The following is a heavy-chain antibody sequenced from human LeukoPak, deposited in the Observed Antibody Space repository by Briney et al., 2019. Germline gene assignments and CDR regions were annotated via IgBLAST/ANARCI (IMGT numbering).Heavy chain of an antibody. CDR1: GYTFTGYY. V-gene: IGHV1-2*04. J-gene: IGHJ4*02. CDR2: INPNSGGT. D-gene: IGHD5-18*01. Sequence: ASVKVSCKASGYTFTGYYMHWVRQAPGQGLEWMGWINPNSGGTNYAQKFQGWVTMTRDTSISTAYMELNSLTSEDTAVYYCAKNVRDTGTFDYWGQGTLVTVSS. CDR3: AKNVRDTGTFDY.